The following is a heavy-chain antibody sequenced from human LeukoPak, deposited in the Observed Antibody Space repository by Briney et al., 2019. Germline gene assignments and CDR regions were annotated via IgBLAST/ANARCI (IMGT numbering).Heavy chain of an antibody. CDR3: ARDGITMVRGVLNYGMDV. Sequence: SVKVSCKASGGTFSSYAISWVRQAPGQVLEWMGRIIPILGIANYAQKFQGRVTITADKSTSTAYMELSSLRSEDTAVYYCARDGITMVRGVLNYGMDVWGQGTTVTVSS. CDR2: IIPILGIA. CDR1: GGTFSSYA. D-gene: IGHD3-10*01. V-gene: IGHV1-69*04. J-gene: IGHJ6*02.